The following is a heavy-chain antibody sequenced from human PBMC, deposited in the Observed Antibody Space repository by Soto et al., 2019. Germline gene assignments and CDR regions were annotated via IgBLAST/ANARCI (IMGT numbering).Heavy chain of an antibody. V-gene: IGHV1-18*01. J-gene: IGHJ3*02. CDR3: ARDGVIAAADAFDI. CDR1: GYTFTSYG. D-gene: IGHD6-13*01. CDR2: ISAYNGNT. Sequence: ASVKVSCKASGYTFTSYGISWVRQAPGQGLEWMGWISAYNGNTNYAQKLKGRVTMTTDTSTSTAYMELRSLRSDDTAVYYCARDGVIAAADAFDIWAQGTMVTVSS.